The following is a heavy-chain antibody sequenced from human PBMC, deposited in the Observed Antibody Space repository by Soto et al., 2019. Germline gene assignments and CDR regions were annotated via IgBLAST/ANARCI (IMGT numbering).Heavy chain of an antibody. CDR2: ISAYNGNT. Sequence: ASVKVSCKGSGYTFTSYCISWVRQTPGQGLEWMGWISAYNGNTNYAQKLQGRVTMTTDTSTSTAYMELRSLRSDDTAVYYCARDHAGTTRYYYGMDVWGQGTTVTVSS. CDR1: GYTFTSYC. D-gene: IGHD1-1*01. J-gene: IGHJ6*02. V-gene: IGHV1-18*04. CDR3: ARDHAGTTRYYYGMDV.